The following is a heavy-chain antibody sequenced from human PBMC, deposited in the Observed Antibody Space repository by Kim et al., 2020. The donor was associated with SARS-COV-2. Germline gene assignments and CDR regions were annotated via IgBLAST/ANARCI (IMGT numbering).Heavy chain of an antibody. CDR2: IIPIFGTA. CDR3: ARSGFGFGTDSLAVPFDY. Sequence: SVKVSCKASGGTFSSYAISWVRQAPGQGLEWMGGIIPIFGTANYAQKFQGRVTITADESTSTAYMELSSLRSEDTAVYYCARSGFGFGTDSLAVPFDYWGQGTLVTVSS. D-gene: IGHD6-6*01. CDR1: GGTFSSYA. V-gene: IGHV1-69*13. J-gene: IGHJ4*02.